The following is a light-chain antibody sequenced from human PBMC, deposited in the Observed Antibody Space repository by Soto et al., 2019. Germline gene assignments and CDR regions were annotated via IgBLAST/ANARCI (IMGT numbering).Light chain of an antibody. Sequence: EIVLTQSPGTLSLSPGERATLSCRASQSVSSSYLAWYQQKPGQAPRPLIYGASSRAIGIPDRFSGSGSGTGCTLTISRLEPEDFAVYYCQQYGSSPWTFGQGTKVEIK. CDR1: QSVSSSY. CDR2: GAS. CDR3: QQYGSSPWT. V-gene: IGKV3-20*01. J-gene: IGKJ1*01.